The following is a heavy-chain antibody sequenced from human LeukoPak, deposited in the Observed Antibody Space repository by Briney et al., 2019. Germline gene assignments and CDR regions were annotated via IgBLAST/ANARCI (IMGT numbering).Heavy chain of an antibody. CDR3: ARDDILTGYYYFDY. Sequence: PGRSLRLSCAASGFTFSSYGMHWVRQAPGKGLEWVAVISYDGSGKYFADSVKGRFTISRDTSKNTLYLQMNSLRAEDTAVYYCARDDILTGYYYFDYWGQGTLVTVSS. V-gene: IGHV3-30*03. CDR2: ISYDGSGK. D-gene: IGHD3-9*01. J-gene: IGHJ4*02. CDR1: GFTFSSYG.